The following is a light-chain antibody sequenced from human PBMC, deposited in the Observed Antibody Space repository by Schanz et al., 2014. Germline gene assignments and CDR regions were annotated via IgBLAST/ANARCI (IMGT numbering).Light chain of an antibody. CDR1: SSDIGGYKY. CDR2: EVT. V-gene: IGLV2-8*01. CDR3: SSYAGSNNYVI. Sequence: QSALTQPPSASGSPGQSVTISCTGTSSDIGGYKYVSWYQHHPGKAPKLLIYEVTKRPSGVPDRFSGSKSGNTASLTVSGLQAEDEADYFCSSYAGSNNYVIFGGGTKLTVL. J-gene: IGLJ2*01.